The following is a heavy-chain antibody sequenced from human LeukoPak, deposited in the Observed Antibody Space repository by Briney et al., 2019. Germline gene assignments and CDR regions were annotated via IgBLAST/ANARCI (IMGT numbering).Heavy chain of an antibody. CDR1: GGSFSGYY. D-gene: IGHD6-6*01. V-gene: IGHV4-59*12. CDR3: ARAGFALAPHRGTPFDY. J-gene: IGHJ4*02. CDR2: IYYSGST. Sequence: SETLSLTCAVYGGSFSGYYWSWIRQPPGKGLEWIGYIYYSGSTNYNPSLKSRVTISVDTSKNQFSLKLTSVTAADTAVYYCARAGFALAPHRGTPFDYWGQGTLVTVSS.